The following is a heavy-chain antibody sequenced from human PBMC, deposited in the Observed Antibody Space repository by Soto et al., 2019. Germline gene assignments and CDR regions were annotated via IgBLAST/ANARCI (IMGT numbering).Heavy chain of an antibody. D-gene: IGHD2-15*01. CDR3: ASSYCSGGSCYPPDY. V-gene: IGHV3-64*01. J-gene: IGHJ4*02. CDR1: GFTFSSYA. Sequence: GGSLRLSCAASGFTFSSYAMHWVRQAPGKGLEYVSAISSNGGSTYYANSVKGRFTISRDNSKNTLYLQMGSLRAEDMAVYYCASSYCSGGSCYPPDYWGQGTLVTVSS. CDR2: ISSNGGST.